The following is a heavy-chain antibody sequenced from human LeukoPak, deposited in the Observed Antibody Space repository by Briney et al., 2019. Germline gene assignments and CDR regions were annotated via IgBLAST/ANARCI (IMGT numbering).Heavy chain of an antibody. CDR3: AELGITMIGGV. V-gene: IGHV3-48*03. CDR2: ISSSSSYI. CDR1: GFTFSSYE. D-gene: IGHD3-10*02. J-gene: IGHJ6*04. Sequence: GGSLRLSCAASGFTFSSYEMNWVRQAPGKGLEWVSYISSSSSYIYYADSVKGRFTISRDNAKNSLYLQMNSLRAEDTAVYYCAELGITMIGGVWGKGTTVTISS.